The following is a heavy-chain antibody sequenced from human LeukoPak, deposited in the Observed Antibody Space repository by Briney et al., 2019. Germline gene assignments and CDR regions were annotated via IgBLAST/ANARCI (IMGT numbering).Heavy chain of an antibody. CDR2: IREERGRE. V-gene: IGHV3-7*03. CDR3: ASLDTAKQPLANH. J-gene: IGHJ5*02. CDR1: GLTVSNHW. Sequence: GGSLRLSCVASGLTVSNHWMSWVRQAPGKGLEWVANIREERGREYYVDSVKGRFTISKNSAKNSLYLQMNTLRVEDTAMYYCASLDTAKQPLANHWGQGTLVTVSS. D-gene: IGHD5-18*01.